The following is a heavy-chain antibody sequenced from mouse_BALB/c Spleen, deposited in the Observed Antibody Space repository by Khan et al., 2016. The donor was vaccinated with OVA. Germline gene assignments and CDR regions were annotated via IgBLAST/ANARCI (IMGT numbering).Heavy chain of an antibody. CDR1: GYTFTSYW. Sequence: QVQLQQSGAELAKPGASVKMSCKASGYTFTSYWMHWVKQRPGQGLEWIGYINPSTGYSEYNQKFKAKATLTADKSSSTAYMQLSSLSSDDSAVICCANHGSSSAWFAYWGQGTLVTVSA. D-gene: IGHD1-1*01. J-gene: IGHJ3*01. CDR2: INPSTGYS. V-gene: IGHV1-7*01. CDR3: ANHGSSSAWFAY.